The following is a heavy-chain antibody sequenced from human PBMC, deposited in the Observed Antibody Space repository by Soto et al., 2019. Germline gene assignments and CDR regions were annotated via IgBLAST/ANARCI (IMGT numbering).Heavy chain of an antibody. CDR1: GFTFSSYA. Sequence: QVQLVESGGGVVQPGRSLRLSCAASGFTFSSYAMHWVRQAPGKGLEWVAVVSYDGSNEYYADSVKGRFTISRGNSKNTLYLQMNSLRAEDTVVYYCAAHSPSHWGQGTLVTVSS. CDR3: AAHSPSH. CDR2: VSYDGSNE. V-gene: IGHV3-30-3*01. J-gene: IGHJ4*02.